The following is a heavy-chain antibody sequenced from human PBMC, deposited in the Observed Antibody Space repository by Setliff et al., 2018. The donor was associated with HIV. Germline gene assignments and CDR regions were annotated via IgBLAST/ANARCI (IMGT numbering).Heavy chain of an antibody. CDR3: AKDGDYRNWDYDAFDI. D-gene: IGHD1-7*01. CDR1: GFTFSRYW. J-gene: IGHJ3*02. Sequence: GGSLRLSCAASGFTFSRYWMHWIRQAPGKGLVWVSRVDSDGSGTSYADSVKGRFTISRDNAKNMLYLQINSLRAEDTAVYYCAKDGDYRNWDYDAFDIWGQGTMVTVS. CDR2: VDSDGSGT. V-gene: IGHV3-74*01.